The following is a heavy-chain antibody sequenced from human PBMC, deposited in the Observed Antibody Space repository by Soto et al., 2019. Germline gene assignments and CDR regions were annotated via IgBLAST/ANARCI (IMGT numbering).Heavy chain of an antibody. D-gene: IGHD7-27*01. CDR1: GGTFSNDA. V-gene: IGHV1-69*01. Sequence: QVQLVQSGAEVKNHGSSVKVSCKTSGGTFSNDAISWVRQAPGQGFEWMGGIIPIYGTTHYAQKLQDRLKLTADESTGTAYMELSSLRSDDTGVYYCARDGMGTIVGGMDVWGQGTTVTVSS. CDR3: ARDGMGTIVGGMDV. J-gene: IGHJ6*02. CDR2: IIPIYGTT.